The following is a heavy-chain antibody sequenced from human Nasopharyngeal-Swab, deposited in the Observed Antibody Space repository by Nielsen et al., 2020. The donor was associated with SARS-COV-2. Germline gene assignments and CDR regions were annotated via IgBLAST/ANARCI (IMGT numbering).Heavy chain of an antibody. CDR2: VFSSGSA. CDR3: AALMVTTYGEYFDY. J-gene: IGHJ4*02. V-gene: IGHV4-59*01. CDR1: GGSMSKYF. D-gene: IGHD4-17*01. Sequence: SETLSLTCTVSGGSMSKYFWSWIRQPPGKGLEWIASVFSSGSAKYNPSLQSRVIVSLDTSRNQFSLNLSSVTAADTAVYYCAALMVTTYGEYFDYWGQGALVTVSS.